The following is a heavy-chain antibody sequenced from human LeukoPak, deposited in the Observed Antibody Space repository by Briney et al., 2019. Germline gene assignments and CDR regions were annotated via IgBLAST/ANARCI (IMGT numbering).Heavy chain of an antibody. Sequence: SETLSLTCAVSGGSISSSSYYWGWIRQPPGKGLEWIGSIYYSGSTYYNPSLKSRVTISVDTSKNQFSLKLSSVTAADTAVYYCARGVFLWFGDILGSAFDIWGQGTMVTVSS. CDR3: ARGVFLWFGDILGSAFDI. CDR1: GGSISSSSYY. J-gene: IGHJ3*02. V-gene: IGHV4-39*07. CDR2: IYYSGST. D-gene: IGHD3-10*01.